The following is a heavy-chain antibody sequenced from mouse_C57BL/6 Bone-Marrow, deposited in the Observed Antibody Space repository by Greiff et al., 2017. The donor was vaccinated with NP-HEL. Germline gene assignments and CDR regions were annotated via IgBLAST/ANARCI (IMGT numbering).Heavy chain of an antibody. Sequence: VMLVESGAELVRPGTSVKMSCKASGYTFTNYWIGWAKQRPGHGLEWIGDIYPGGGYTNYNEKFKGKATLTADKSSSTAYMQFSSLTSEDSAIYYCARSGPWFAYWGQGTLVTVSA. CDR2: IYPGGGYT. D-gene: IGHD4-1*01. V-gene: IGHV1-63*01. CDR3: ARSGPWFAY. J-gene: IGHJ3*01. CDR1: GYTFTNYW.